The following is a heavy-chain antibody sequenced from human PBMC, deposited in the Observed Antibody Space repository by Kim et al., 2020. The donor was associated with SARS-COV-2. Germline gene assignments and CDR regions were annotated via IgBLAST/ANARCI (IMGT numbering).Heavy chain of an antibody. D-gene: IGHD3-10*01. Sequence: GGSLRLSCAASGFTFGSYSMNWVRQAPGKGLEWVSSISSSSSYIYYADSVKGRFTISRDNAKNSLYLQMNSLRAEDTAVYYCARDLYGSGSYYKRYYYYGMDVWGQGTTVTVSS. CDR2: ISSSSSYI. CDR3: ARDLYGSGSYYKRYYYYGMDV. V-gene: IGHV3-21*01. J-gene: IGHJ6*02. CDR1: GFTFGSYS.